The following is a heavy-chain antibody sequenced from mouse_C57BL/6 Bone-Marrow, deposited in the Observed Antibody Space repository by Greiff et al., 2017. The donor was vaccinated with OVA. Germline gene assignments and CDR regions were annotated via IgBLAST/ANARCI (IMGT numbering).Heavy chain of an antibody. CDR1: GYAFTNYL. Sequence: VQLQQSGAELVRPGPSVKVSCKASGYAFTNYLIEWVKQRPGQGLEWIGVINPGSGGTNYNEKFKGKATLTADKSSSTAYMQLSSLTSEDSAVYFCARGADGYYFTFFAYWGQGTLVTVSA. CDR3: ARGADGYYFTFFAY. D-gene: IGHD2-3*01. V-gene: IGHV1-54*01. CDR2: INPGSGGT. J-gene: IGHJ3*01.